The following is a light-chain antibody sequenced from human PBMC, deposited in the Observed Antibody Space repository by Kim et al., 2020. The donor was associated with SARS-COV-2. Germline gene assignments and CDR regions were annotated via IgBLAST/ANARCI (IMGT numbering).Light chain of an antibody. J-gene: IGLJ2*01. CDR1: NIGSKN. CDR2: RDS. Sequence: SYELTQPLSVSVALGQTARITCGGNNIGSKNVHWYRQKPGQAPVLVIYRDSNRPSGIPERFSGSNSGNTATLTISRAQAGDEADYYCQVWDSSTLFGGGT. V-gene: IGLV3-9*01. CDR3: QVWDSSTL.